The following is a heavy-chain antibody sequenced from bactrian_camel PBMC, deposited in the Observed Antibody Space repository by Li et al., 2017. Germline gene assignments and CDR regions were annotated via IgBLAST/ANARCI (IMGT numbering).Heavy chain of an antibody. J-gene: IGHJ4*01. V-gene: IGHV3S42*01. D-gene: IGHD2*01. Sequence: DVQLVESGGGLVQPGGSLSLSCAASGFTFSRYLMRWVRQAPGKGLEWVSTISIGDGSTSYADSVKGRFTISQDNAKNTLYLQMNSLKPEDTAMYYCAVGYSGSCTASRIADYSYWGQGTQVTVS. CDR2: ISIGDGST. CDR3: AVGYSGSCTASRIADYSY. CDR1: GFTFSRYL.